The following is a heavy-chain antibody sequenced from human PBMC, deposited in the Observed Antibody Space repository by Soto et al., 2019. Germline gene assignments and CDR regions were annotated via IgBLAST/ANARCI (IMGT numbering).Heavy chain of an antibody. J-gene: IGHJ4*02. CDR2: ISYDGSNK. V-gene: IGHV3-30-3*01. Sequence: QVQLVESGGGVVQPGRSLRLSCAASGFTFSTYAMHWVRQAPGKGLEWVAVISYDGSNKYYADSVKGRFTISRDNSKNTXXLQMNSLRAEDTAVYYCARXKSXXXXXXXNRHFDYWGQGTLVTVSS. CDR1: GFTFSTYA. CDR3: ARXKSXXXXXXXNRHFDY.